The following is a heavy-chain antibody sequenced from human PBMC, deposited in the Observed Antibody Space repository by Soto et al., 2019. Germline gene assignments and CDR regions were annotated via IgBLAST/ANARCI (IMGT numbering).Heavy chain of an antibody. J-gene: IGHJ6*03. D-gene: IGHD2-15*01. CDR2: MNPNSGIA. Sequence: SVKVSCQASGYTFTSYDINWVRQATGQGLEWMGWMNPNSGIANYAQKFQGRVTITADKSTSTAYMELSSLRSEDTAVYYCARALAAKEAPYYYYYYMDVWGKGTTVTVSS. CDR1: GYTFTSYD. V-gene: IGHV1-69*10. CDR3: ARALAAKEAPYYYYYYMDV.